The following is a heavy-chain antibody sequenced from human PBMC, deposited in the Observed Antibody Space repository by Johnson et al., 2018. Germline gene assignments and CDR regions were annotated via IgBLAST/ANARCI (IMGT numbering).Heavy chain of an antibody. CDR3: AREVGDSELDC. Sequence: QVQLQESGPGLVKPSEPLALSCSVSGGYTISYYWTWIRQTPGQGLEWLGRINHNGDTDYHPSLKRRVTLSVTSNSRFSLRVRSVTSADTAVYYCAREVGDSELDCWGQGTLVTVSS. J-gene: IGHJ4*02. V-gene: IGHV4-59*01. CDR1: GGYTISYY. D-gene: IGHD4-17*01. CDR2: INHNGDT.